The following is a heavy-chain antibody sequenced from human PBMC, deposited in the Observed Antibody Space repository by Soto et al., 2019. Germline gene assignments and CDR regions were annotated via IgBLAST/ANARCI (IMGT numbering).Heavy chain of an antibody. V-gene: IGHV3-53*01. Sequence: EVQLVESGGGLIQPGGSLRLSCAASGFTVSSNYMSWVRQAPGKGLEWVSVIYSGGSTYYADSVKGRFTISRDNSKNTLYLQMNSLRAEGTAVYYCAREVGAPIDAFDIWGQGTMVTVSS. J-gene: IGHJ3*02. CDR1: GFTVSSNY. D-gene: IGHD1-26*01. CDR2: IYSGGST. CDR3: AREVGAPIDAFDI.